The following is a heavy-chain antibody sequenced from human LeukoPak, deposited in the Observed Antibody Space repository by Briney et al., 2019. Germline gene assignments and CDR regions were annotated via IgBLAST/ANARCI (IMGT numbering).Heavy chain of an antibody. CDR2: IYYSGST. CDR1: GGSISSYY. CDR3: ARGPSIAARPKLDY. D-gene: IGHD6-6*01. Sequence: PSETLSLTCTVSGGSISSYYWSWIRQPPGKGLEWIGYIYYSGSTNYNPSLKSRVTISVDTSKNQFSLKLSSVTAADTAVYYCARGPSIAARPKLDYWGQGTLVTVSS. V-gene: IGHV4-59*01. J-gene: IGHJ4*02.